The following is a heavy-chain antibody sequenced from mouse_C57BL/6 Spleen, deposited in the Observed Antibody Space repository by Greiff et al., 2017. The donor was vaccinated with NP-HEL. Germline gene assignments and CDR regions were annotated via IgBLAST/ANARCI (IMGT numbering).Heavy chain of an antibody. D-gene: IGHD1-1*01. CDR2: ISYDGSN. CDR1: GYSITSGYY. J-gene: IGHJ2*01. Sequence: EESGPGLVKPSQSLSLTCSVTGYSITSGYYWNWIRQFPGNKLEWMGYISYDGSNNYNPSLKNRISITRDTSKNQFFLKLNSVTTEDTATYYCARGDYGSSPGYFDYWGQGTTLTVSS. CDR3: ARGDYGSSPGYFDY. V-gene: IGHV3-6*01.